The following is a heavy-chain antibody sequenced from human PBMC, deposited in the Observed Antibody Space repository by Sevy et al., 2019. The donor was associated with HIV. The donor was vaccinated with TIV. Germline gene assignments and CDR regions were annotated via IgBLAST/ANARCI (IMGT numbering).Heavy chain of an antibody. CDR2: ISSSSNYI. J-gene: IGHJ3*02. V-gene: IGHV3-21*01. Sequence: GGSLRLSCAGSGFTFSRSSMNWVRQAPGKGLEWVSSISSSSNYIYYADSVKGRFTISRDNAKNSLLLLMNSLRAEDTAVYYCARDKREAYFDGSTSSDAFDTWGQGTLVTVSS. CDR3: ARDKREAYFDGSTSSDAFDT. CDR1: GFTFSRSS. D-gene: IGHD3-22*01.